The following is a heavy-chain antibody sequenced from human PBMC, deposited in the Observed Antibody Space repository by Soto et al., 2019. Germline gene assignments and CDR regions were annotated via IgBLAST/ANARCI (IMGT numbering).Heavy chain of an antibody. V-gene: IGHV1-18*01. CDR3: ARESILTGYHPLDY. CDR1: GYTFTSYG. D-gene: IGHD3-9*01. Sequence: QVQLVQSGAEVKKPGASVKVSCKASGYTFTSYGINWVRQAPGQGLEWMGWISAYNGNTHYAQNRQGRVTRTTDTSTSTAYMELRSLRSDDTAVYYCARESILTGYHPLDYWGQGTLVTVSS. CDR2: ISAYNGNT. J-gene: IGHJ4*02.